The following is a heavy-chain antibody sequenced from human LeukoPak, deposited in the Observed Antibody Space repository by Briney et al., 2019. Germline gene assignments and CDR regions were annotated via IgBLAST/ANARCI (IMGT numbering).Heavy chain of an antibody. CDR1: GDSICSCNYY. Sequence: SETQTLTCTVSGDSICSCNYYWGWTRQPPGKGLEWIGSIYYSGSTYYNPSLKSRVTISVDTSKNQFSLKLSSVTAADTAVYYCARGDCCGGICDLFLYWAEGALVTVSS. D-gene: IGHD2-15*01. CDR2: IYYSGST. V-gene: IGHV4-39*01. J-gene: IGHJ4*02. CDR3: ARGDCCGGICDLFLY.